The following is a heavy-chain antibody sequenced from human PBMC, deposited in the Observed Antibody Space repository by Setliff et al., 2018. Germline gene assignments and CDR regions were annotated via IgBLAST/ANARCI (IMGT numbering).Heavy chain of an antibody. Sequence: PSETLSLTCTVSGDSISSGSYFWSWLRQHPAKGLEWIGYFYSSGGTYYNPSLKSRVTISLDTSRNQFFLEVTSVTAADTAVYFCARDGRCGGASQGPDYWGQGTLVTVSS. CDR2: FYSSGGT. J-gene: IGHJ4*02. D-gene: IGHD2-21*01. V-gene: IGHV4-31*03. CDR1: GDSISSGSYF. CDR3: ARDGRCGGASQGPDY.